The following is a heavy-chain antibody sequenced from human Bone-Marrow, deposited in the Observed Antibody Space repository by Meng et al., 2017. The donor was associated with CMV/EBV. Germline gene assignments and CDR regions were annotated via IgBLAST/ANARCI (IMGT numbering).Heavy chain of an antibody. J-gene: IGHJ6*02. D-gene: IGHD3-10*01. CDR2: ISSSSSYI. Sequence: GESLKISCVASGFTFDDYGMTWVRQAPGKGLEWVSSISSSSSYIYYADSVKGRFTISRDNAKNSLYLQMNSLRAEDTAVYYCARDLIISERRRYYYGSGLPDVWGQGTTVTVSS. CDR3: ARDLIISERRRYYYGSGLPDV. CDR1: GFTFDDYG. V-gene: IGHV3-21*01.